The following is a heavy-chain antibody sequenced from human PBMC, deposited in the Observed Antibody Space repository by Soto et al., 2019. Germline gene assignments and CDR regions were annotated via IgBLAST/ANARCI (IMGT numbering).Heavy chain of an antibody. CDR3: ARDDYGDYLDY. CDR1: GGSISSYY. D-gene: IGHD4-17*01. V-gene: IGHV4-59*01. J-gene: IGHJ4*02. CDR2: IYYSGST. Sequence: SETLSLTCTVSGGSISSYYWSWIRQPPGKGLEWIGYIYYSGSTNYNPSLKSRVTISVDTSKNQFSLKLSSVTAADTAVYYCARDDYGDYLDYWGQGTLVTVSS.